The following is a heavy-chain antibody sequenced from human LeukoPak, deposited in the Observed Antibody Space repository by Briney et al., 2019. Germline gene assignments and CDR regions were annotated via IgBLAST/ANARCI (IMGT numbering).Heavy chain of an antibody. J-gene: IGHJ3*02. V-gene: IGHV3-23*01. CDR2: ISGSGGST. CDR1: GFTFSSYA. Sequence: GGSLRLSCTASGFTFSSYAMSWVRQAPGKGLEWVSAISGSGGSTYYADSVKGRFNISRDNSKNTLYLQMDSLRGEDTAVYYCAKVPSITIFGVVYDAFDIWGQGTMVTVSS. CDR3: AKVPSITIFGVVYDAFDI. D-gene: IGHD3-3*01.